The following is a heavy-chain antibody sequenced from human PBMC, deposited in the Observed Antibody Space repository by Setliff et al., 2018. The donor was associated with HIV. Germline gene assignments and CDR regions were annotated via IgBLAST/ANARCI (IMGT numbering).Heavy chain of an antibody. CDR1: GFTFSSYA. CDR3: ARSGGGAVAAFDY. CDR2: ISYDGSNK. J-gene: IGHJ4*02. D-gene: IGHD6-19*01. V-gene: IGHV3-30*01. Sequence: GGSLRLSCAASGFTFSSYAMHWVRQAPGKGLEWAAVISYDGSNKYYADSVKGRFTISRDNSKNTLYLQMNSLGAEDTAVYYCARSGGGAVAAFDYWGQGTLVTVSS.